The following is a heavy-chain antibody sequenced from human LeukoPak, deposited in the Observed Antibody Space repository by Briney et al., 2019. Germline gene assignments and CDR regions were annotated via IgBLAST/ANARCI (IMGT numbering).Heavy chain of an antibody. D-gene: IGHD3-22*01. CDR1: GGTFSSYA. J-gene: IGHJ5*02. CDR2: IIPILGIG. Sequence: ASVKVSCKASGGTFSSYAISWVRLAPGQGLEWVGRIIPILGIGNNAQRFQGRVTITADRSTSTIYMELSSLRAADTAFYFCARDQHDSSGLNWFDPWGQGTLVIVSS. CDR3: ARDQHDSSGLNWFDP. V-gene: IGHV1-69*04.